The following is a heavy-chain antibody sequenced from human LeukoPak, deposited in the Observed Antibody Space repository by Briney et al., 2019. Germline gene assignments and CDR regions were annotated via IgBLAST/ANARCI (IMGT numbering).Heavy chain of an antibody. CDR3: AELGITMIGGV. CDR2: ISSSGSTI. J-gene: IGHJ6*04. CDR1: GFTFSSYE. V-gene: IGHV3-48*03. D-gene: IGHD3-10*02. Sequence: GGSLRLSCAASGFTFSSYEMNWVRQAPGKGLEWVSYISSSGSTIYYADSVKGRFTTSRDNAKNSLYLQMNSLRAEDTAVYYCAELGITMIGGVWGKGSTVTISS.